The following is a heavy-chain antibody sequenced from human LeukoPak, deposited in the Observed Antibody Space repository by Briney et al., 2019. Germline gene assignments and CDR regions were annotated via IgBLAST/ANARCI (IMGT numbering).Heavy chain of an antibody. CDR1: GYTFTGYY. V-gene: IGHV1-46*01. CDR2: INPSGGST. CDR3: AGSRAVVPAAIHRAHAFDI. J-gene: IGHJ3*02. D-gene: IGHD2-2*02. Sequence: ASVKVSCKASGYTFTGYYMHWVRQAPGQGLEWMGIINPSGGSTSYAQKFQGRVTMTRDTSTSTVYMELSSLRSEDTAVYYCAGSRAVVPAAIHRAHAFDIWGQGTMVTVSS.